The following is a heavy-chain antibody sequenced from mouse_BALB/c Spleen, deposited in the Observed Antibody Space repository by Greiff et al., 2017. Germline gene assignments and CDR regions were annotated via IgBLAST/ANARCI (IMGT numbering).Heavy chain of an antibody. CDR2: ISSGGST. V-gene: IGHV5-6-5*01. CDR3: AGGREGYDY. CDR1: GFTISSYA. Sequence: VQLVESGAGLVKPGGSLKLSCTASGFTISSYAMSWVRQTPEKRLEWVASISSGGSTYYPDRVKGRFTITRDNATNILYLQMSSLGSADKAMYYCAGGREGYDYWGQGTTLTVSA. J-gene: IGHJ2*01. D-gene: IGHD2-2*01.